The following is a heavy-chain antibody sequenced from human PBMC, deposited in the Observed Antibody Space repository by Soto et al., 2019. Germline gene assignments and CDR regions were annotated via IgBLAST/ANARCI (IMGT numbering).Heavy chain of an antibody. Sequence: QVQLVQSGAEVKKPGASVKVSCKASGYTFTGYAMHWVRQAPGQRLEWMGWINAGNGNTKYSQKFQGRVTITRDTSASTAYMELSSLRSEDTAVYYCARWLVAATYRWFDPWGQGTLVTVSS. J-gene: IGHJ5*02. CDR1: GYTFTGYA. CDR2: INAGNGNT. V-gene: IGHV1-3*01. CDR3: ARWLVAATYRWFDP. D-gene: IGHD2-15*01.